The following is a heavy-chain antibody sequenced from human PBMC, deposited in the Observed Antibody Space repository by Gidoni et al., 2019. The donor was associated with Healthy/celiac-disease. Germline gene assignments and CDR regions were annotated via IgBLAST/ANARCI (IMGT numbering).Heavy chain of an antibody. CDR3: SRVPGIAAAGAPDY. CDR2: IRRSSSYT. Sequence: QVQLVESGGGLGKPGGSLRLSWAASGCTSSDYYMSWIRQDPGKGLEWVSSIRRSSSYTNYADSVKGRFTISRDNAKNSLYLQMNSLSAADTAVYYCSRVPGIAAAGAPDYWGQGTLVTVSS. D-gene: IGHD6-13*01. J-gene: IGHJ4*02. V-gene: IGHV3-11*06. CDR1: GCTSSDYY.